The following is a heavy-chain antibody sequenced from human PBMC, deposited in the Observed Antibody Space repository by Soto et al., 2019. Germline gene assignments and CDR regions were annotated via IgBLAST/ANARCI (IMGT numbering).Heavy chain of an antibody. V-gene: IGHV1-18*01. CDR2: ISAYNGNT. D-gene: IGHD5-12*01. J-gene: IGHJ6*03. Sequence: ASVKVSCKASGYTFTSYGISWVRQAPGQGLEWMGWISAYNGNTNYAQKLQGRVTMTTDTSTSTAYMELRSLRSDDTAVYYCARESAGYPGGSLYYMDVWGKGTTVTSP. CDR3: ARESAGYPGGSLYYMDV. CDR1: GYTFTSYG.